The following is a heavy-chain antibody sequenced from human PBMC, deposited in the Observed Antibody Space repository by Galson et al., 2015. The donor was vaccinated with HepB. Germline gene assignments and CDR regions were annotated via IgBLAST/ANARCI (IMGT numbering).Heavy chain of an antibody. J-gene: IGHJ4*02. CDR2: IKQDGREK. V-gene: IGHV3-7*01. CDR3: ARSSGGYFDS. D-gene: IGHD1-26*01. Sequence: LRLSCAGSGFNSSIFWMSWVRQAPGKGLGWVANIKQDGREKYYVGPVKGRFTISRDNAGNSLYLQMNSLRGEDTALYYCARSSGGYFDSWGQGILVTVSS. CDR1: GFNSSIFW.